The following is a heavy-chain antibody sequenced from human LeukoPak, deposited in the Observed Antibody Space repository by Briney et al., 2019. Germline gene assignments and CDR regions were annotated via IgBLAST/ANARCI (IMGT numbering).Heavy chain of an antibody. CDR1: GYTFTGYY. V-gene: IGHV1-2*02. CDR2: INPNSGGT. Sequence: ASVKVSCKASGYTFTGYYMHWVRQAPGQGLERMGWINPNSGGTNYAQKFQGRVTMTRDTSISTAYMELSRLRSDDTAVYYCARLRLIIAAARNWFDPWGQGTLVTVSS. J-gene: IGHJ5*02. D-gene: IGHD6-13*01. CDR3: ARLRLIIAAARNWFDP.